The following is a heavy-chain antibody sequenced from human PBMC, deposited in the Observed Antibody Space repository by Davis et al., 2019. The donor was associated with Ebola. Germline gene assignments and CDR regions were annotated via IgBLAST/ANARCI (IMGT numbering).Heavy chain of an antibody. CDR1: GGSIISSSSY. CDR3: AREVGATDY. D-gene: IGHD1-26*01. Sequence: SETLSLTCTVSGGSIISSSSYWGWIRQPPRKGLEWIGSIYYSGITYYNPSLKSRVTISVDTSKNQFSLKLSSVIAADTAVYYCAREVGATDYWGQGTLVTVSS. V-gene: IGHV4-39*01. J-gene: IGHJ4*02. CDR2: IYYSGIT.